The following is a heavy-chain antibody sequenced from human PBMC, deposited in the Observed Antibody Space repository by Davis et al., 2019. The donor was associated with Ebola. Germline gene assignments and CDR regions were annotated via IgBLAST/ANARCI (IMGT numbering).Heavy chain of an antibody. J-gene: IGHJ4*02. V-gene: IGHV1-2*02. CDR1: GGTFTSYA. D-gene: IGHD3-10*01. Sequence: AASVKVSCKASGGTFTSYAISWVRQVPGQGLEWVGWINPNTGGTNYAQKFQVRVTMTRDTSISTAYMELSSLKSEDTAVYYCAAGSRSPGDYWGQGTLVTVSS. CDR2: INPNTGGT. CDR3: AAGSRSPGDY.